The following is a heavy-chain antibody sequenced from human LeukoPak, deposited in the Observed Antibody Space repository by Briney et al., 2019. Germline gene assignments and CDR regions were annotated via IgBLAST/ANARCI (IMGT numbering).Heavy chain of an antibody. CDR2: ISYDGSNK. D-gene: IGHD3-16*01. CDR3: AKVAAGEPLTFDY. CDR1: GFTFSSYG. J-gene: IGHJ4*02. Sequence: GGSLRLSCAASGFTFSSYGMHWVRQAPGKGLEWVAVISYDGSNKYYADSVKGRFTISRDNSKNALYLQMNSLRAEDTAVYYCAKVAAGEPLTFDYWGQGTLVTVSS. V-gene: IGHV3-30*18.